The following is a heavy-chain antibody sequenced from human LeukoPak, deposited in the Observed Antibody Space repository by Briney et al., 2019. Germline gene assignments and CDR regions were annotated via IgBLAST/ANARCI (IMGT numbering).Heavy chain of an antibody. J-gene: IGHJ4*02. V-gene: IGHV4-30-2*01. CDR1: GGSISSGGYS. Sequence: KTSETLSFTCAVSGGSISSGGYSWSWIRQPPGKGLEWIGYIYHSGSTYYNPSLKSRVTISVDRSKNQFSLRLSSVTAADTAVYYCTRGGELMNFWGQGTLVTVSS. CDR2: IYHSGST. D-gene: IGHD1-26*01. CDR3: TRGGELMNF.